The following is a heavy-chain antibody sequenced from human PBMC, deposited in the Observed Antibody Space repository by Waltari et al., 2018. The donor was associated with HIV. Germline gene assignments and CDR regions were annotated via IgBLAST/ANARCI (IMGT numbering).Heavy chain of an antibody. CDR2: ISSSSSYI. V-gene: IGHV3-21*01. D-gene: IGHD3-10*01. J-gene: IGHJ4*02. CDR3: ARDTNRGAFDY. Sequence: EVQLVESGGGLVKTGGSLRLSCAASGFTFSSYRMNWVRQAPGKGLEWVSSISSSSSYIYYADSVKGRFTISRDNAKNSLYLQMNSLRAEDTAVYYCARDTNRGAFDYWGQGTLVTVSS. CDR1: GFTFSSYR.